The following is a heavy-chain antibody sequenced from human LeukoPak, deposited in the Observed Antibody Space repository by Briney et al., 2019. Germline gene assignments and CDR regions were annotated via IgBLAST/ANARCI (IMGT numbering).Heavy chain of an antibody. J-gene: IGHJ4*02. CDR1: GFTFSSYW. CDR2: IKQDGSEK. CDR3: AGEGNIAAAATDY. V-gene: IGHV3-7*03. D-gene: IGHD6-13*01. Sequence: GGSLRLSCAASGFTFSSYWMSWVRQAPGKGLEWVANIKQDGSEKYYVDSVKGRFTISRDNAKNSLYLQMNSLRAEDTAVYYCAGEGNIAAAATDYWGQGTLVTVSS.